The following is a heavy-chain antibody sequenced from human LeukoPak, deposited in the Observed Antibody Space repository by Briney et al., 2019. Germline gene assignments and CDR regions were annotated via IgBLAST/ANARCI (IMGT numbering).Heavy chain of an antibody. CDR1: GGSISSSNW. J-gene: IGHJ3*02. CDR3: ARSRDYYDSNAFDI. Sequence: SGTLSLTCAVSGGSISSSNWWSWVRQPPGKGLEWIGEIYHSGSTNYNPSLKSRVTISVDKSKNQFSLKLSSVTAADTAVYYCARSRDYYDSNAFDIWGQGTMVTVSS. D-gene: IGHD3-22*01. V-gene: IGHV4-4*02. CDR2: IYHSGST.